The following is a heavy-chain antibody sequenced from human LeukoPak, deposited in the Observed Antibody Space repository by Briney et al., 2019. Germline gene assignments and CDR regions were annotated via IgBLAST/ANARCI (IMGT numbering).Heavy chain of an antibody. D-gene: IGHD6-19*01. J-gene: IGHJ4*02. CDR3: AKDYSSGWYYFDY. Sequence: GGSLRLSCEASGFTFSNYAMTWVRQAPGKGLEWVSVISGSGGTTYYADSVKGRFTISRDNSKNTLYLQMNSLRAEDTAVYYCAKDYSSGWYYFDYWGQGTLVTVSS. CDR1: GFTFSNYA. V-gene: IGHV3-23*01. CDR2: ISGSGGTT.